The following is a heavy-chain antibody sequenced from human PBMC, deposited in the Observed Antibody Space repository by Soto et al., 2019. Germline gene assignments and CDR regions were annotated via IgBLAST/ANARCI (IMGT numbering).Heavy chain of an antibody. CDR3: AKCSQSYYGSGSLQYFQH. CDR2: ISGSGGST. J-gene: IGHJ1*01. CDR1: GFTFSIYA. D-gene: IGHD3-10*01. Sequence: EVQLLEYGGCLVQPAGSLRLSCAASGFTFSIYAMSSIRQAPGKGLEWVSAISGSGGSTYYADSVTVRFTISRDNSKNTQYLQMNSLRAEDTAVYDCAKCSQSYYGSGSLQYFQHRGQGTLVTVSS. V-gene: IGHV3-23*01.